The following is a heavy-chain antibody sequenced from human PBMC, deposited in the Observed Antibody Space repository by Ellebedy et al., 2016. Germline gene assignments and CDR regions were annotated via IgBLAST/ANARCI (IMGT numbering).Heavy chain of an antibody. Sequence: ASVKVSCKASGYTFTSYDINWVRQATGQGLEWMGWMNPNSGNTGYAQKFQGRVTMTRNTSISTAYMELSSLRSEDTAVYYCARPYSNYYYYGMDVWGQGTTVTVSS. CDR3: ARPYSNYYYYGMDV. CDR1: GYTFTSYD. J-gene: IGHJ6*02. CDR2: MNPNSGNT. D-gene: IGHD4-11*01. V-gene: IGHV1-8*01.